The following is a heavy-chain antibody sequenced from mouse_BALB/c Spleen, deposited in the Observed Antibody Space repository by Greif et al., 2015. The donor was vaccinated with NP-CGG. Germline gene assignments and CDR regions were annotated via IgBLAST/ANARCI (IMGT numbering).Heavy chain of an antibody. CDR3: ARSDYGSSSYAMDY. Sequence: DVQLVESGPSLVKPSQTLSLTCSVTGDSITSGYWNWIRKFPGNKLEYMGHISYSGSTYYNPSLKSRISITRDTSKNXYYLQLNSVTTEDTATYYCARSDYGSSSYAMDYWGQGASVTVSS. D-gene: IGHD1-1*01. CDR2: ISYSGST. J-gene: IGHJ4*01. V-gene: IGHV3-8*02. CDR1: GDSITSGY.